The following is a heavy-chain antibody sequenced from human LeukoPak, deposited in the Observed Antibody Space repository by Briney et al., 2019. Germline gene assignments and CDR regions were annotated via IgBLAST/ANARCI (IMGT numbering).Heavy chain of an antibody. CDR2: IKQDGSEK. Sequence: PGGSLRLSCAASGFTFSSYWMSWVRQAPGKGLEWVANIKQDGSEKYYVDSVKGRFTISRDNAKNSLYLQMNSLRAEDSALYYCARSITIFGVVNYFDNWGQGTLVTVSS. CDR3: ARSITIFGVVNYFDN. D-gene: IGHD3-3*01. J-gene: IGHJ4*02. V-gene: IGHV3-7*01. CDR1: GFTFSSYW.